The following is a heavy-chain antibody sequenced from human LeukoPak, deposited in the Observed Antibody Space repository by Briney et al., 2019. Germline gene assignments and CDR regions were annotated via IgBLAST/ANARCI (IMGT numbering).Heavy chain of an antibody. V-gene: IGHV4-34*01. CDR3: ARDRHPYYDILTGYSYFDY. J-gene: IGHJ4*02. CDR1: GGSFSGYY. CDR2: INHSGST. Sequence: SETLSLTCAVYGGSFSGYYWSWIRQPPGKGLEWIGEINHSGSTNYNPSLKSRVTISVDTSKNQFSLKLSSVTAADTAVYYCARDRHPYYDILTGYSYFDYWGQGTLVTVSS. D-gene: IGHD3-9*01.